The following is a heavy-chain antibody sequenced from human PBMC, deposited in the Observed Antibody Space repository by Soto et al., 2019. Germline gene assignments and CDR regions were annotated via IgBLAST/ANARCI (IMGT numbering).Heavy chain of an antibody. CDR1: GYTFTSYG. CDR3: AASYGSGYRAFDY. D-gene: IGHD3-10*01. J-gene: IGHJ4*02. CDR2: ISAYNGNT. Sequence: ASVKVSCKASGYTFTSYGIGWVRQAPGQGLEWMGWISAYNGNTNYAQKFQGRVTITADKSTNTAYMQLSSLRSEDTAIYYCAASYGSGYRAFDYWGQGALVTVSS. V-gene: IGHV1-18*01.